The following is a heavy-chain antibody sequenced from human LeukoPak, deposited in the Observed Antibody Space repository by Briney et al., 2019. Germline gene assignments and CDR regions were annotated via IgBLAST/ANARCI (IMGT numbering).Heavy chain of an antibody. Sequence: GGSLRLSCAASGFTLSSYSMNWVRQAPGKGLEWVSSISSSSSYIYYADSVKGRFTISRDNAKNSLYLQMNSLRAEDTAVYYCAREISSSWYYFDYWGQGTLVTVSS. CDR3: AREISSSWYYFDY. J-gene: IGHJ4*02. V-gene: IGHV3-21*01. D-gene: IGHD6-13*01. CDR2: ISSSSSYI. CDR1: GFTLSSYS.